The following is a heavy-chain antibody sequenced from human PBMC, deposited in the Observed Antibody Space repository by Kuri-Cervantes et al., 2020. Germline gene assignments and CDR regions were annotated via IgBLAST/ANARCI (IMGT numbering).Heavy chain of an antibody. J-gene: IGHJ4*02. CDR3: AREGVAASFDY. Sequence: GESLKISCAASGFTFSSYATSWVRQAPGKGLEWVSAISGSGGSTYYADSVKGRFTISRDNSKNTLYLQMGSLRAEDMAVYYCAREGVAASFDYWGQGTLVTVSS. V-gene: IGHV3-23*01. CDR1: GFTFSSYA. D-gene: IGHD6-19*01. CDR2: ISGSGGST.